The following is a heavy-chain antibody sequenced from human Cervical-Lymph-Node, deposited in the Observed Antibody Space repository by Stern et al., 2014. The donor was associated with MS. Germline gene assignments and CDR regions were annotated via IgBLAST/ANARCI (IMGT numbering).Heavy chain of an antibody. CDR1: GYTFTTYW. V-gene: IGHV5-51*03. D-gene: IGHD3-9*01. J-gene: IGHJ3*02. CDR2: IYPGDSDT. CDR3: ARRDVLTGFDVFDI. Sequence: VQLVQSGAEVKKPGESLKISCKASGYTFTTYWIGWVRQMPGKGLAWMGSIYPGDSDTRYRPAFQGHVSIPADNSIRTAHIHRRSLKASDTAMYYCARRDVLTGFDVFDIWGRGTMVTVS.